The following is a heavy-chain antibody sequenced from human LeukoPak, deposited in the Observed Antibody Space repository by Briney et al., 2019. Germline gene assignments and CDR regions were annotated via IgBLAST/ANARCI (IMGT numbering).Heavy chain of an antibody. D-gene: IGHD4-17*01. Sequence: GGSLRLSCAVSGFTFSSFAMHWVRQAPGKGLEWVAVISYDGNNKYYADSVKGRFTISRDNSKNTLYLQMHSLRGDDTAVYYYARVLGPTVTTDHFDCWGQGTLVTVSS. J-gene: IGHJ4*02. CDR2: ISYDGNNK. V-gene: IGHV3-30*01. CDR1: GFTFSSFA. CDR3: ARVLGPTVTTDHFDC.